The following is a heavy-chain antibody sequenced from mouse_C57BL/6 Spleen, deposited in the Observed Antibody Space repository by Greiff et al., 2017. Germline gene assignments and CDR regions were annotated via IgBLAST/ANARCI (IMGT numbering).Heavy chain of an antibody. D-gene: IGHD2-1*01. J-gene: IGHJ4*01. V-gene: IGHV1-19*01. Sequence: VQLQQSGPVLVKPGASVKMSCKASGYTFTDYYMNWVKQSHGKSLEWIGVINPYNGGTSYNQKFKGKATLTVDKSSSTAYMELNSLTSEDSAVYYCARDGNYGAMDYCGQGTSVTVSS. CDR1: GYTFTDYY. CDR2: INPYNGGT. CDR3: ARDGNYGAMDY.